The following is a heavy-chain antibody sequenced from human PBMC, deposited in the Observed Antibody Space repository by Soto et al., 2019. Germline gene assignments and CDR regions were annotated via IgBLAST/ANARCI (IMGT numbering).Heavy chain of an antibody. V-gene: IGHV3-30*18. J-gene: IGHJ4*02. CDR2: ISYDVSNK. CDR3: AKGPYYYDSSGFVDY. D-gene: IGHD3-22*01. Sequence: QVQLVESGGGVVQPGRSLRLSCAASGFTFSSYGMHWVRQAPGKGLEWVAVISYDVSNKYYADSVKGRFTISRDNSKNTLYLQMNSLRAEDTAVYYCAKGPYYYDSSGFVDYWGQGTLVTVSS. CDR1: GFTFSSYG.